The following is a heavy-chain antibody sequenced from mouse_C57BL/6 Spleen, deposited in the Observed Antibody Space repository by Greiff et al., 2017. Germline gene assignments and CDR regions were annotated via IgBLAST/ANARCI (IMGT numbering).Heavy chain of an antibody. D-gene: IGHD1-1*01. CDR1: GFTFSSYG. CDR3: ARHEEYYGSIYAMDY. J-gene: IGHJ4*01. Sequence: DVMLVESGGDLVKPGGSLKLSCAASGFTFSSYGMSWVRQTPDKRLVWVATISSGGSYTSYPDSVKGRFTISRDNAKNTLYLQMSSLKSEDTAMYYCARHEEYYGSIYAMDYWGQGTSVTVSS. CDR2: ISSGGSYT. V-gene: IGHV5-6*02.